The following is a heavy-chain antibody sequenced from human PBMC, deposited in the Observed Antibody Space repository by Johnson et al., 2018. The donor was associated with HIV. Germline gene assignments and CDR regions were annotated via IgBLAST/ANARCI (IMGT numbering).Heavy chain of an antibody. CDR1: GFTFSSYG. CDR3: AKGDYGDYEGSDAFDI. J-gene: IGHJ3*02. Sequence: QVQLVESGGGLIQPGGSLRLSCAASGFTFSSYGMHWVRQAPGKGLEWVAFIRYDGTNKYYAGSVKGRFTISRDNSMNMLYLQMNSLRAEDTAVYYCAKGDYGDYEGSDAFDIWGQGTMVTVSS. CDR2: IRYDGTNK. V-gene: IGHV3-30*02. D-gene: IGHD4-17*01.